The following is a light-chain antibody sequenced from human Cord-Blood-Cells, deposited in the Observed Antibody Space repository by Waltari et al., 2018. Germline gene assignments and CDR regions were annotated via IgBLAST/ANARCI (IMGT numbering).Light chain of an antibody. CDR3: QQRSNWPPIT. Sequence: EIVLTQSPATLSLSPGERATLSCRASQSVSSYLAWYQQKPGQAPRLLIYDASNRATDIPARCSGSGSGTDFTLTISSLEPEDFAVYYCQQRSNWPPITFGQGTRLEIK. CDR2: DAS. CDR1: QSVSSY. V-gene: IGKV3-11*01. J-gene: IGKJ5*01.